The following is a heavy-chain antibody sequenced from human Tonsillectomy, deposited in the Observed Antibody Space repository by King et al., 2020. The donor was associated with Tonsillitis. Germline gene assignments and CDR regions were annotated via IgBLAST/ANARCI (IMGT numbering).Heavy chain of an antibody. Sequence: QLQESGPGLVKPSQTLSLTCTVSGDSINNGAYYWNVVRQPPGKGREWMWYIYSTGINYKNPSLSGRVIISVGTSESQFSLKLSYVTAADTAVYYCAGGIYYYGSGRYYGPLDSWGQGTLVTVSS. CDR3: AGGIYYYGSGRYYGPLDS. J-gene: IGHJ4*02. CDR2: IYSTGIN. V-gene: IGHV4-31*03. CDR1: GDSINNGAYY. D-gene: IGHD3-10*01.